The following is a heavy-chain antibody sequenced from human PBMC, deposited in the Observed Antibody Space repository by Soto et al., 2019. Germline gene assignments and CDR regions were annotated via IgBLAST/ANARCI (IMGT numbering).Heavy chain of an antibody. Sequence: QVQLVQSGAEVKKPGASVKVSCKASGYTFTSYYMHWVRQAPGQGLEWMGIINPSGGSTSYAQKFQGRVTMTRDTSTSTVYMELSSLRSEVTAVYYGARAVTMIVVDLPTAFDIWGQGTMVTVSS. CDR1: GYTFTSYY. CDR2: INPSGGST. CDR3: ARAVTMIVVDLPTAFDI. V-gene: IGHV1-46*01. J-gene: IGHJ3*02. D-gene: IGHD3-22*01.